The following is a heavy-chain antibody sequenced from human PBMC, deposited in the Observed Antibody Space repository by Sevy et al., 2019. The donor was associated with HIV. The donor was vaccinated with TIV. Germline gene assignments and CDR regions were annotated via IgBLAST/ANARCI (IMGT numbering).Heavy chain of an antibody. Sequence: GRSLRLSCAASGLTFSTSWMKWVRQAPGKGLECVANIRPDGSETYYADSVRGRFTISRDNARDSVFLQMNSLRVEDTAVYYCARVSSAGGGDYWGQGVLVTVSS. D-gene: IGHD6-13*01. V-gene: IGHV3-7*01. CDR1: GLTFSTSW. CDR2: IRPDGSET. CDR3: ARVSSAGGGDY. J-gene: IGHJ4*02.